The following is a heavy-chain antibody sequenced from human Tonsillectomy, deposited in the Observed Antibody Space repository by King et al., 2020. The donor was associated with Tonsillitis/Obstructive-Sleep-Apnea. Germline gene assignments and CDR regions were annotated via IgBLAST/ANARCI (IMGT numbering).Heavy chain of an antibody. J-gene: IGHJ6*03. V-gene: IGHV3-9*01. CDR3: AKRRSYDYYYMDV. CDR2: ISWNSGSI. CDR1: GFTFDDYA. Sequence: VQLVESGGGLVQPGRSLRLSCAASGFTFDDYAMHWVRQAPGKGLEWVSGISWNSGSIGYADSVKGRFTISRDNAKNSLYLQMNSLRAEDTALYYCAKRRSYDYYYMDVWGKGTTVTVSS.